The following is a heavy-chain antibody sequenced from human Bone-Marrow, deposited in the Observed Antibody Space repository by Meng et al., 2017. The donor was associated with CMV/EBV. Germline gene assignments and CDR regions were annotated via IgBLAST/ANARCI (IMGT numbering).Heavy chain of an antibody. J-gene: IGHJ5*02. CDR3: ARGPWGEMATISMFVA. D-gene: IGHD5-24*01. V-gene: IGHV1-69*05. Sequence: SVKVSCKASGGTFSSYAISWVRQAPGQGLEWMGGIIPIFGTANYAQKFQGRVTITTDESTSTAYMELSSLRSEDTAVYYCARGPWGEMATISMFVAWGQATLATFSS. CDR2: IIPIFGTA. CDR1: GGTFSSYA.